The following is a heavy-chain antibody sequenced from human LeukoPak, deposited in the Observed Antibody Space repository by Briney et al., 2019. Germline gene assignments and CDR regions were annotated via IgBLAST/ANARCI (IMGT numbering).Heavy chain of an antibody. CDR3: TSGHHGLEY. D-gene: IGHD1-14*01. CDR2: ISPSCSSI. Sequence: GGSLRLSCAVSGLTFSDYYMSWTRQAPGKGPELVSYISPSCSSIFYLDSVKGRFTTSRDNAKNSLHPQMTSLRAEHTAVYYCTSGHHGLEYWGQGTLVTVSS. V-gene: IGHV3-11*01. CDR1: GLTFSDYY. J-gene: IGHJ4*02.